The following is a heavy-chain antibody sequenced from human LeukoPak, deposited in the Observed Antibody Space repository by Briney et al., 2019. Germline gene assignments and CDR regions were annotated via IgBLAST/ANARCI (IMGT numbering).Heavy chain of an antibody. CDR2: IYTSGST. Sequence: SETLSLTCTVSGGSISSYYWSWIRQPAGKGLEWIGRIYTSGSTNYNPSLKSRVTMSVDTSKNQFSLKLSSVTAADTAVYYCARENLTYTVWDYYMDVWGKGTTVTVSS. J-gene: IGHJ6*03. D-gene: IGHD4-11*01. V-gene: IGHV4-4*07. CDR3: ARENLTYTVWDYYMDV. CDR1: GGSISSYY.